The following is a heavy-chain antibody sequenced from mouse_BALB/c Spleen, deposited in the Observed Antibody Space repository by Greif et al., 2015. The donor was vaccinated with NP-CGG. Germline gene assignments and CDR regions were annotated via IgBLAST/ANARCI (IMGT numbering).Heavy chain of an antibody. CDR2: IYPGSGNT. Sequence: QVQLQQPGPELVKPGASVKISCKASGYTFTDYYINWVKQKPGQGLEWIGRIYPGSGNTKYNEKFKGKATLTVDTSSSTAYMQLSSLTSEDTAVYFCARRTGTEAMDYWGQGTSVTVSS. CDR3: ARRTGTEAMDY. D-gene: IGHD4-1*01. CDR1: GYTFTDYY. J-gene: IGHJ4*01. V-gene: IGHV1-84*02.